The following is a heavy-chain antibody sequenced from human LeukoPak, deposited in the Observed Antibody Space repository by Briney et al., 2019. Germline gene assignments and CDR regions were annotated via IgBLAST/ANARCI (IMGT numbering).Heavy chain of an antibody. CDR1: GFTFSSYW. CDR2: IKSDGSRT. Sequence: PGGSLRLSCAASGFTFSSYWMHWVRQAPGKGLVWVSRIKSDGSRTTYADSVRGRFTISRDNAKNTLYLQMDSLRAEDTAVYYCARGLLEMSTIPLGQWGQGTLVTVSS. V-gene: IGHV3-74*01. D-gene: IGHD5-24*01. CDR3: ARGLLEMSTIPLGQ. J-gene: IGHJ4*02.